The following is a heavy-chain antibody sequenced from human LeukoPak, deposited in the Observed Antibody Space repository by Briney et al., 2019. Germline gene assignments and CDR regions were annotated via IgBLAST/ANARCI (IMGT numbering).Heavy chain of an antibody. V-gene: IGHV3-74*01. CDR2: INGDGSST. Sequence: GGSLRLSCAASGFTFSSYWMHWVRQAPGKGLVWVSRINGDGSSTSYADSVKGRFTISRDNAKNTPYLQMNSLRAEDTAVYYCARGIAAAGTYWGQGTLVTVSS. CDR3: ARGIAAAGTY. CDR1: GFTFSSYW. J-gene: IGHJ4*02. D-gene: IGHD6-13*01.